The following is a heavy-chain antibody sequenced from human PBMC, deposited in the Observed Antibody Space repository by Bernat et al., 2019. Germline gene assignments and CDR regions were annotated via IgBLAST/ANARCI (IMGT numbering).Heavy chain of an antibody. J-gene: IGHJ2*01. V-gene: IGHV3-74*01. CDR1: GFTFSSYW. Sequence: EVQLVVSGGGLVQPGGSLRLSCAASGFTFSSYWMHWVRQASGKGLLWVSRINSDGGSTSYADSVKGRFTISRDNAKNTLYLQINRLRAADAAVYYCARDRGCSGGSCIYWYFDLWGRGTLVTVSS. D-gene: IGHD2-15*01. CDR3: ARDRGCSGGSCIYWYFDL. CDR2: INSDGGST.